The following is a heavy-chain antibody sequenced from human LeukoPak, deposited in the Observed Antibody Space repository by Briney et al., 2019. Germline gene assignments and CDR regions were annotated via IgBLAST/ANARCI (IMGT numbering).Heavy chain of an antibody. D-gene: IGHD5-24*01. CDR1: GFSLSAYN. Sequence: GGSLRLSCEGSGFSLSAYNMNWVRQAPGKGLESVSYISSSSATIFYADSVKGRFTISRDNAKNSLYLQMNSLRAEDTAVYYCAKDGASGRDSWFDPWGQGTLVTVSS. J-gene: IGHJ5*02. CDR3: AKDGASGRDSWFDP. V-gene: IGHV3-48*01. CDR2: ISSSSATI.